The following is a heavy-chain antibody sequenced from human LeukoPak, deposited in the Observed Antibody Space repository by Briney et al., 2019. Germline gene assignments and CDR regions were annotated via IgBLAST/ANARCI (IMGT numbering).Heavy chain of an antibody. V-gene: IGHV3-7*01. CDR2: IKQDGSEK. Sequence: PGGSLRLSCAASGVTFSSYWMSWGRQAQGKGLGWVANIKQDGSEKYYVDSVKGRFTISRENANNSLYLQMNSLRAEDTAVYYCARDRIAAAIFDPWGQGTLVTVSS. CDR1: GVTFSSYW. D-gene: IGHD6-13*01. J-gene: IGHJ5*02. CDR3: ARDRIAAAIFDP.